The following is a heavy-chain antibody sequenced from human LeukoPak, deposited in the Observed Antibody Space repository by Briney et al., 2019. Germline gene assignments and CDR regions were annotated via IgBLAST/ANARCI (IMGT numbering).Heavy chain of an antibody. J-gene: IGHJ3*02. Sequence: PSETLSLTCAVYGGSFSGYYWSWIRQAPGKGLEWIGEINHSGSTNYNPSLKSRVTISVDTSKNQFSLKLSSVTAADTAVYYCARGHWITMTRGAFAIWGQGTMVTVSS. CDR2: INHSGST. CDR1: GGSFSGYY. V-gene: IGHV4-34*01. D-gene: IGHD3-22*01. CDR3: ARGHWITMTRGAFAI.